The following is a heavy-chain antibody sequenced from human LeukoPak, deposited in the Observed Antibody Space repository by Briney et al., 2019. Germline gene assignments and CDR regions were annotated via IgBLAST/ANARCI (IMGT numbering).Heavy chain of an antibody. Sequence: PGGSLRLSCAASGFTFSSYSMNWVRQAPGKGLEWVSSISSSSSYIYYADSVKGRFTISRDNAKNSLYLQMNSLRAEDTAVYYCARDHKRAAGTFDYWGQGTLVTVSS. CDR3: ARDHKRAAGTFDY. D-gene: IGHD6-13*01. CDR1: GFTFSSYS. J-gene: IGHJ4*02. V-gene: IGHV3-21*01. CDR2: ISSSSSYI.